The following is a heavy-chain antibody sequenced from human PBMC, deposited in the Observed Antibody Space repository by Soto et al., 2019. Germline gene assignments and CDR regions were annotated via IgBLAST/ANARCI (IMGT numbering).Heavy chain of an antibody. CDR3: AREYEDLTSNFDY. D-gene: IGHD3-3*01. V-gene: IGHV3-21*06. J-gene: IGHJ4*02. CDR2: ISSTTNYI. Sequence: GGSLRLSSAASGFTFTRYSMNWVRQSPGKGLEWVSSISSTTNYIYYGDSMKGRFTISRDNAKNSLYLEMNSLRAEDTAVYYCAREYEDLTSNFDYWGQGTLVTVSS. CDR1: GFTFTRYS.